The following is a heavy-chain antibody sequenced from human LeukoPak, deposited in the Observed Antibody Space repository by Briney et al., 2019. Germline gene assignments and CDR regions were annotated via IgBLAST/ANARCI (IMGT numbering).Heavy chain of an antibody. V-gene: IGHV4-39*07. CDR3: ARDGGSLFDP. CDR2: IYYSGST. Sequence: KTSETLSLTCTVSGGSISSSSYYWGWIRQPPGKGLEWIGSIYYSGSTYYNPSLKSRVTISVDTSKNQFSLKLSSVTAADTAVYYCARDGGSLFDPWGQGTLVTVSS. J-gene: IGHJ5*02. D-gene: IGHD3-16*01. CDR1: GGSISSSSYY.